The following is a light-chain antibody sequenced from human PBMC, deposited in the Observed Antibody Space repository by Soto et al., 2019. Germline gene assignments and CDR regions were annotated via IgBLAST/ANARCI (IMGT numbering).Light chain of an antibody. V-gene: IGKV1-5*01. J-gene: IGKJ4*01. Sequence: DIQMTQSPSTLSASVGDRVTITCRASQSINSWLAWYQQKPGKATKLLIYDASSLESGVPSRFSGSGSGTEFSLTISGLQPDDFATYYCQQYHVFSVTFGGGTKVEIK. CDR2: DAS. CDR1: QSINSW. CDR3: QQYHVFSVT.